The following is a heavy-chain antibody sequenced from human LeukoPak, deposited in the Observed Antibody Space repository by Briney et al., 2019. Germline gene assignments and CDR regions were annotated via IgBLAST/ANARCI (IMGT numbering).Heavy chain of an antibody. CDR1: GYSFTSYW. V-gene: IGHV5-51*01. J-gene: IGHJ4*02. D-gene: IGHD1-1*01. Sequence: GESLKISCQGSGYSFTSYWIGWVRQMPGKGLEWMGISYLGDSDTRYSPSFQGQVTISADKSISTAYLQWSSLKASDTAMYYCARPQFWNPYYFDYWGQGTLVTVSS. CDR2: SYLGDSDT. CDR3: ARPQFWNPYYFDY.